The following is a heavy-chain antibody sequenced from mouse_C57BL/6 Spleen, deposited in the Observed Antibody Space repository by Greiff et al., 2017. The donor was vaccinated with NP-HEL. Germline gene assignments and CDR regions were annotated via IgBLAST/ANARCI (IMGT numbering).Heavy chain of an antibody. Sequence: QVQLQQSGAELVKPGASVKMSCKASGYTFTSYWITWVKQRPGQGLEWIGDIYPGSGSTNYNEKFKSKATLTVDTSSSTAYMQLSSLTSEDSAVYYCAREGLGLRAMDYWGQGTSVTVSS. CDR1: GYTFTSYW. V-gene: IGHV1-55*01. CDR3: AREGLGLRAMDY. CDR2: IYPGSGST. J-gene: IGHJ4*01.